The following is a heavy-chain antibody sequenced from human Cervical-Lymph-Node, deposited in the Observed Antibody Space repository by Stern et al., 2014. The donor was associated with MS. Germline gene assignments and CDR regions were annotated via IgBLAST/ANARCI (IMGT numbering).Heavy chain of an antibody. D-gene: IGHD6-19*01. J-gene: IGHJ3*02. V-gene: IGHV3-30*18. Sequence: VQLVESGGGVVQPGRSLRLSCAASGFTFSNFGMHWVRQAPGQGLEWVALISYDGSDKYYADSVKGRFTISRDNYTHTLYLQMNSLRPEDTAVYYCAKGRTVAGKVVGAFDIWGHGTMVTVSS. CDR2: ISYDGSDK. CDR1: GFTFSNFG. CDR3: AKGRTVAGKVVGAFDI.